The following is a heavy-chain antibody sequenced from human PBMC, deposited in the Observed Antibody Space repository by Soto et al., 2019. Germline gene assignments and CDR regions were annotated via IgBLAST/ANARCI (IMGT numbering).Heavy chain of an antibody. CDR2: ISYDGSKK. D-gene: IGHD6-6*01. CDR3: SFYKVEMGRSRPSD. CDR1: GFTFSSYG. V-gene: IGHV3-30*03. Sequence: PGGSVRLSCAASGFTFSSYGMHWVRQAPGKGLEWVALISYDGSKKYYADSVKGRFTISRDNSKNTLYLQMNSLRAEDTAVYDCSFYKVEMGRSRPSDWCQAPLVTVS. J-gene: IGHJ4*02.